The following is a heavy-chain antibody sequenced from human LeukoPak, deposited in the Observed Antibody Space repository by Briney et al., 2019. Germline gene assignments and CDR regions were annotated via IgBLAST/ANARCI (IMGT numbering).Heavy chain of an antibody. J-gene: IGHJ2*01. V-gene: IGHV3-30*14. Sequence: GRSLRLSCAASGFTFSSYAMHWVRQAPGKGLEWVAVISYDGSNKYYADSVKGRFTISRDNSKNTLFLQMNSLRAEDSAVYYCASAMNFGHFDLWGRGTLVTVSS. CDR1: GFTFSSYA. D-gene: IGHD2-2*01. CDR3: ASAMNFGHFDL. CDR2: ISYDGSNK.